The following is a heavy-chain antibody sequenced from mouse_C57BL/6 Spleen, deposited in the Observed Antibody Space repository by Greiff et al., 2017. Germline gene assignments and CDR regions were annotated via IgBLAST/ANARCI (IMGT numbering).Heavy chain of an antibody. CDR2: IYPSDSET. CDR1: GYTFTSYW. J-gene: IGHJ2*01. CDR3: AREGYYYGLDY. V-gene: IGHV1-61*01. D-gene: IGHD1-1*01. Sequence: QVQLQQPGAELVRPGSSVKLSCKASGYTFTSYWMDWVKQRPGQGLEWIGNIYPSDSETHYNQKFKDKATLTVDKSSSTAYMQLSSLTSEDSVVYYCAREGYYYGLDYWGQGTTLTVSS.